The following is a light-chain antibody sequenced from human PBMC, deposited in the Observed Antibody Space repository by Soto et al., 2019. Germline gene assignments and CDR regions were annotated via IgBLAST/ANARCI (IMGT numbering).Light chain of an antibody. J-gene: IGKJ1*01. CDR3: QQCGFWRT. CDR1: ESVSTN. Sequence: RAAVSCRASESVSTNLAWYQQKAGQAPRLLIYGASTRATGIPARFSGSVSGTEVSITISSLVSEYLAVYSCQQCGFWRTFGQGTKVDIK. CDR2: GAS. V-gene: IGKV3-15*01.